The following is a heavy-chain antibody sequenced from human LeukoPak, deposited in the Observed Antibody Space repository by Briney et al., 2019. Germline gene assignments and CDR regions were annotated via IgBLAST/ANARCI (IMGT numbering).Heavy chain of an antibody. CDR2: INHSGST. Sequence: SETLSLTCAVYGDSFSGYYWSWIRQPPGKGLEWIGEINHSGSTNYNPSLKSRVTISVDTSKNQFSLKLSSVTAADTAVYYCARALGVAVYWYFDLWGRGTLVTVSS. CDR3: ARALGVAVYWYFDL. J-gene: IGHJ2*01. D-gene: IGHD6-19*01. V-gene: IGHV4-34*01. CDR1: GDSFSGYY.